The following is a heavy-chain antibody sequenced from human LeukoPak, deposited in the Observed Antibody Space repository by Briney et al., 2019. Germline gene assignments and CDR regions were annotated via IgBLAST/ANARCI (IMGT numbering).Heavy chain of an antibody. CDR2: IYPGDSDT. CDR1: GYSFTSYW. D-gene: IGHD3-22*01. V-gene: IGHV5-51*01. J-gene: IGHJ6*03. CDR3: GRHVVDSSGDYLYFYYMDV. Sequence: GESLKIPCKASGYSFTSYWIGWVRQMPGKGLEWMGIIYPGDSDTRYSPSFQGQVTISADKSISTAYLQWSSLKASDTAMYYCGRHVVDSSGDYLYFYYMDVWGKGTTVTVSS.